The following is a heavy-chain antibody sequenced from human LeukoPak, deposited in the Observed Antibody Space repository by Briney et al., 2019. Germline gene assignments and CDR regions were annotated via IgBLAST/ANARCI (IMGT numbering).Heavy chain of an antibody. D-gene: IGHD2-15*01. CDR1: GGSIRSYY. V-gene: IGHV4-59*08. Sequence: SETLSLTCTVSGGSIRSYYWSWIRHPPGKGLEWGGYIFYSGTTDSNPSLKSRVTISVDTSKNQFSLKLSSVTAADTAVYYCARTYCSGGSCHFDYWGQGTLVTVSS. J-gene: IGHJ4*02. CDR2: IFYSGTT. CDR3: ARTYCSGGSCHFDY.